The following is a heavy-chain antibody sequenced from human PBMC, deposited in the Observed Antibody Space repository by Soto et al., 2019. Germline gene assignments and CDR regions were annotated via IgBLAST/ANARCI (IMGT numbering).Heavy chain of an antibody. D-gene: IGHD6-19*01. CDR1: GYTFTSYG. V-gene: IGHV1-18*01. Sequence: ASVKVSCKASGYTFTSYGISWVRQAPGQGLEWMGWISAYNGNTNYAQKLQGRVTMTTDTSTSTAYMELRSLRSDDTAVYYCAGGSSGWYSSSYYYYGMDVWGQGTTVTVSS. CDR3: AGGSSGWYSSSYYYYGMDV. CDR2: ISAYNGNT. J-gene: IGHJ6*02.